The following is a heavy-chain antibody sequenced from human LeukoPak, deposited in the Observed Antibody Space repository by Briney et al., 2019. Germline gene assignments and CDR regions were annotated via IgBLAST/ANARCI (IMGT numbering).Heavy chain of an antibody. D-gene: IGHD3-3*01. CDR2: IIPIFGTA. CDR3: ARFGFWSGYSHPYYYYGMDV. J-gene: IGHJ6*02. Sequence: SVKVSCKAFGGTFSSYAISWVRQAPGQGLEWMGGIIPIFGTANYAQKFQGRVTITADESTSTAYMELSSLRSEDTAVYYCARFGFWSGYSHPYYYYGMDVWGQGTTVTVSS. V-gene: IGHV1-69*13. CDR1: GGTFSSYA.